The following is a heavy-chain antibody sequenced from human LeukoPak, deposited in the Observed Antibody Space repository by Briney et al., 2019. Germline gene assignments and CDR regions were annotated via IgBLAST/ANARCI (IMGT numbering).Heavy chain of an antibody. CDR3: ARHYYDSSGYHDAFDI. CDR1: GGSISSYY. Sequence: PSETLSLTCTVSGGSISSYYWSWIRQPPGKGLEWIGYIYYSGSTNYNPSLKSRVTISVDTSKNQFSLKLSSVTAADTAVHYCARHYYDSSGYHDAFDIWGQGTMVTVSS. CDR2: IYYSGST. V-gene: IGHV4-59*01. J-gene: IGHJ3*02. D-gene: IGHD3-22*01.